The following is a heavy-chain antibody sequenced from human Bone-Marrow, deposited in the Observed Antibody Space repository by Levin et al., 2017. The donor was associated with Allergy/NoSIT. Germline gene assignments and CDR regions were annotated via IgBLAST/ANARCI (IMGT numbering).Heavy chain of an antibody. CDR1: GFTFSDYG. V-gene: IGHV3-33*08. CDR3: ARDLEDSSSWDRYYYYAMDV. CDR2: IWYHGNKI. D-gene: IGHD6-13*01. J-gene: IGHJ6*02. Sequence: GGSLRLSCAASGFTFSDYGMHWVRQAPGRGLEWVAHIWYHGNKIYYGDSVKGRFTISRDNSKNTLYLEMNSLRADDTAVYYCARDLEDSSSWDRYYYYAMDVWGHGTTVIVSS.